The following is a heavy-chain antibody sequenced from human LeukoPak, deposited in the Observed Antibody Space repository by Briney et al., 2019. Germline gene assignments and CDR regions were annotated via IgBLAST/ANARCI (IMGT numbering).Heavy chain of an antibody. CDR2: IYTSGST. CDR1: GGSISSYY. J-gene: IGHJ4*02. V-gene: IGHV4-4*07. CDR3: ARAKLGEDRSGWYHWATFDY. Sequence: SETLSLTCTVSGGSISSYYWSWIRQPAGKGLEWIGRIYTSGSTNYNPSLKSRLTMSVDTTKNQFSLKLSSVTAADTAVYYCARAKLGEDRSGWYHWATFDYWGQGTLVTVSS. D-gene: IGHD6-19*01.